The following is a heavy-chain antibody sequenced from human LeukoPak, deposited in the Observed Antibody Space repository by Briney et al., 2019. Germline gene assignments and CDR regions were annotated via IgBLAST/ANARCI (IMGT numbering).Heavy chain of an antibody. CDR3: AKETGRWELE. J-gene: IGHJ4*02. CDR1: GFTFSSYS. D-gene: IGHD1-26*01. CDR2: ISNDGSNK. Sequence: PGGSLRLSCAASGFTFSSYSIHWVRQAPGKGLEWVGVISNDGSNKWYADSVKGRFTISRDNSKNTLYLQMNSLRAEDTAVYYCAKETGRWELEWGQGTLVTVSS. V-gene: IGHV3-30*18.